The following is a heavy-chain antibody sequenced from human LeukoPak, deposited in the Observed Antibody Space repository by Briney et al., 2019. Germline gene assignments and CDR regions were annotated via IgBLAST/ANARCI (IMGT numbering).Heavy chain of an antibody. D-gene: IGHD1-1*01. CDR3: ARANWNDFDY. J-gene: IGHJ4*02. CDR2: ISTGSSTI. Sequence: GGSLRLSCAASGXTFSTYSVIWVRQAPGRGREWVSYISTGSSTIHYADSVQGRFTISRDNAKNSLYLQMNSLRDEDTAVYYCARANWNDFDYWGPGTLVTVSS. CDR1: GXTFSTYS. V-gene: IGHV3-48*02.